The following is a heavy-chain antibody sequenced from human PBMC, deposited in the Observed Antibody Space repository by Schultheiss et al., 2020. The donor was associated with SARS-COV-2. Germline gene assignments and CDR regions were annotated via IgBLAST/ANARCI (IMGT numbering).Heavy chain of an antibody. CDR3: ARDPYGSGNYYNDY. CDR2: ISGSSVTI. D-gene: IGHD3-10*01. J-gene: IGHJ4*02. Sequence: GGSLRLSCAGSGFTFSTYSMIWVRQAPGKGLEWVSYISGSSVTIYYADSVKGRFTISRDNARNSLYLKMNSLRDEDTAVYYCARDPYGSGNYYNDYWGQGTLVTVSS. V-gene: IGHV3-48*02. CDR1: GFTFSTYS.